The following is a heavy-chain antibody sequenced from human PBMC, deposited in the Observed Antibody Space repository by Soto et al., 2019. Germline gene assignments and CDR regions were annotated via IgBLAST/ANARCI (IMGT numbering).Heavy chain of an antibody. D-gene: IGHD3-10*01. Sequence: ASETLSLTCTVSGGSISSYYWSWIRQPPGKGLEWIGYIYYSGSTNYNPSLKSRVTISVDTSKNQFSLKLNSMTAADTAVYYCARHNYGSGSTYFYYCGQRTPVTVSS. J-gene: IGHJ4*02. CDR1: GGSISSYY. V-gene: IGHV4-59*08. CDR3: ARHNYGSGSTYFYY. CDR2: IYYSGST.